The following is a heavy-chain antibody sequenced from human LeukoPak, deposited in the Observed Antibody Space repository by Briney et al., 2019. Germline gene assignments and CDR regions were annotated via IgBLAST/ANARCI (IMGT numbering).Heavy chain of an antibody. CDR1: GFTFDDYA. J-gene: IGHJ4*02. CDR3: TANSGYDFHY. Sequence: PGGSLRLSCAASGFTFDDYAMHWVRQAPGKGLEWVGRIASKTAGGTTDYAAPVKGRFTISRDDSKNTLYLQMNSLKTEDTAMYYCTANSGYDFHYWGQGTLVTVSS. D-gene: IGHD5-12*01. V-gene: IGHV3-15*04. CDR2: IASKTAGGTT.